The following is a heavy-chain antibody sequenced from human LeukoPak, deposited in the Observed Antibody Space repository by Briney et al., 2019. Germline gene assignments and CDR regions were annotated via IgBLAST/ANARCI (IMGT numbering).Heavy chain of an antibody. Sequence: PGGSLRLSCAASEFSFGSSGMHWVRQAPGKGLEWVTFIRNDGSKKYYADSVKGRFTISRDNSKNTLYLQMNSLRAEDTAVYYCARGDSYGYVRWGQGTLVTVSS. V-gene: IGHV3-30*02. CDR3: ARGDSYGYVR. J-gene: IGHJ4*02. CDR2: IRNDGSKK. CDR1: EFSFGSSG. D-gene: IGHD5-18*01.